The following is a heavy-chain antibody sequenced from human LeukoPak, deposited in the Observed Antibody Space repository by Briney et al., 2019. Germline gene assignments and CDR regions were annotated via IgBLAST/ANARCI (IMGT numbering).Heavy chain of an antibody. Sequence: PGGSLRLSCAASGFTVSSNYMSWVRQAPGKGLEWVSVIYSGGSTYYADSVKGRFTISRDNSKNTLYLQMNSLRAEDMAVYYCARPRTGYYYGMDVWGQGTTVTVSS. V-gene: IGHV3-66*02. J-gene: IGHJ6*02. CDR3: ARPRTGYYYGMDV. D-gene: IGHD1-1*01. CDR2: IYSGGST. CDR1: GFTVSSNY.